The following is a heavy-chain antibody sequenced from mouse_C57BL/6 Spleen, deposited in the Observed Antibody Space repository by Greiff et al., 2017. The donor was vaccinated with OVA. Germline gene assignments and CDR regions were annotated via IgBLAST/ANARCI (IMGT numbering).Heavy chain of an antibody. J-gene: IGHJ3*01. D-gene: IGHD2-4*01. CDR3: AKTRGYYDYDEAWFAD. CDR2: IWGDGST. V-gene: IGHV2-3*01. Sequence: VHGVESGPGLVAPSQSLSITCTVSGFSLTSYGVSWVRQPPGKGLEWLGVIWGDGSTNYHSALISRLSISKDNSKSQVFLKLNSLQTDDTATYYCAKTRGYYDYDEAWFADWGQGTLVTVSA. CDR1: GFSLTSYG.